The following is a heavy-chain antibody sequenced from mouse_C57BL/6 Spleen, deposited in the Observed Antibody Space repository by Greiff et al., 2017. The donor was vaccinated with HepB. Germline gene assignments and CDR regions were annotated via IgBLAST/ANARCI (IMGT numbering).Heavy chain of an antibody. D-gene: IGHD2-4*01. Sequence: EVQLQQSGPELVKPGASVKISCKASGYTFTDYYMNWVKQSHGKSLEWIGDINPNNGGTSYNQKFKGKATLTVDKSSSTAYLELRSLTAEDSAVYYGARRDYDYGAYWGQGTRVTVSA. J-gene: IGHJ3*01. CDR2: INPNNGGT. V-gene: IGHV1-26*01. CDR3: ARRDYDYGAY. CDR1: GYTFTDYY.